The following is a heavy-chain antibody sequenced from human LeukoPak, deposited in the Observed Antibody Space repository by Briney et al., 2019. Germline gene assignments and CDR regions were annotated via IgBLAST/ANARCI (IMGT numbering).Heavy chain of an antibody. V-gene: IGHV3-66*01. CDR1: GFLVTTNS. D-gene: IGHD6-19*01. CDR2: IYSGCST. Sequence: GGSLRLSCAVSGFLVTTNSMSCVRRATGKALGWFSVIYSGCSTYYADSVKGRFTISRDYSKNTLYLQMNSLRAEDTAVYYCARDPGGWGNFDYWGQGTLVTVSS. CDR3: ARDPGGWGNFDY. J-gene: IGHJ4*02.